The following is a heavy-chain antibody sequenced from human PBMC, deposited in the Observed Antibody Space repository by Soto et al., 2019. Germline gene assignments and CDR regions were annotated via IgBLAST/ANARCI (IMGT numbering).Heavy chain of an antibody. CDR3: AGVATIPYYYYGMDV. CDR2: IWYDGSNK. J-gene: IGHJ6*02. D-gene: IGHD5-12*01. Sequence: PGGSLRLSCAASGFTFSSYGMHWVRQAPGKGLEWVAVIWYDGSNKYYADSVKGRFTISRDNSKNTLYLQMNSLRAEDTAVYYCAGVATIPYYYYGMDVWGQGTTVTVSS. CDR1: GFTFSSYG. V-gene: IGHV3-33*01.